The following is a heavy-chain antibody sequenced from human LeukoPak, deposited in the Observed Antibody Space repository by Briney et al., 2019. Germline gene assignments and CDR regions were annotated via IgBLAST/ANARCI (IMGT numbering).Heavy chain of an antibody. Sequence: GGSLRLSCAASGFTFSSYSMNWVRQAPGKGLEWVSSISSSSSYIYYADSVKGRFTISRDNAKNSLYLQMNSLRAEDTAVYYCASLGGSGWSVGGYYYGMDVWGQGTTVTVPS. J-gene: IGHJ6*02. CDR3: ASLGGSGWSVGGYYYGMDV. V-gene: IGHV3-21*01. CDR1: GFTFSSYS. CDR2: ISSSSSYI. D-gene: IGHD6-19*01.